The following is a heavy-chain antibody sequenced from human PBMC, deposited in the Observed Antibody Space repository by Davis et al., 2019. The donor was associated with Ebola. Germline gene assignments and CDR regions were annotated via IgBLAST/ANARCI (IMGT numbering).Heavy chain of an antibody. J-gene: IGHJ4*02. CDR3: AKDLDERSGHDSVYFDY. CDR1: GFTFSSYA. Sequence: GESLKISCAASGFTFSSYAMHWVRQAPGKGLEWVAVISYDGSNTYYADSVKGRFTISRDNSKNTLYLQMNSLRAEDTAVYYCAKDLDERSGHDSVYFDYWGQGTLVTVSS. D-gene: IGHD5-12*01. V-gene: IGHV3-30-3*01. CDR2: ISYDGSNT.